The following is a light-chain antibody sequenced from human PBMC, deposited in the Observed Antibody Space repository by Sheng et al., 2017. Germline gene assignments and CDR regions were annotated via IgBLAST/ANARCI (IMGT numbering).Light chain of an antibody. CDR1: QNIITW. Sequence: DIQMTQSPSTLSASVGDRVIITCRASQNIITWLAWYQQKPGKAPKLLIYDSSTLHSGVPSRFSGSGSGTEFTLTISSLQPDDFATFYCQQYKDHLGTFGQGTKVEI. CDR2: DSS. J-gene: IGKJ2*02. V-gene: IGKV1-5*03. CDR3: QQYKDHLGT.